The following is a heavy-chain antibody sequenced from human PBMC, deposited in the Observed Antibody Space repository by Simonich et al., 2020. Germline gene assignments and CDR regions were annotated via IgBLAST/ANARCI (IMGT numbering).Heavy chain of an antibody. CDR2: INHSGGT. Sequence: QVQLQQWGAGLLKPSETLSLTCAVYGGSFSGYYWSWIRHPPGKGLEVIGEINHSGGTNYNPALKSGVTRSVDTSKNQFALKLSSVTAADTAVYYCARGGLVNYDILTGYHNWFDPWGQGTLVTVSS. J-gene: IGHJ5*02. V-gene: IGHV4-34*01. CDR3: ARGGLVNYDILTGYHNWFDP. D-gene: IGHD3-9*01. CDR1: GGSFSGYY.